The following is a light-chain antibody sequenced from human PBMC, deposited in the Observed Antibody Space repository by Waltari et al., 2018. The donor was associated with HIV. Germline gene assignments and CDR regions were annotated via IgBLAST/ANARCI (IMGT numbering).Light chain of an antibody. CDR2: GEN. CDR3: NSRDSSGNRLVV. V-gene: IGLV3-19*01. Sequence: SSEVTQDPTVSVALGQTVRITCQGDSLRNYFPSWYQQKPGQAPVLVIYGENNRPSGIPDRVSGSTSGNTASLIITGAQAEDEAEYYCNSRDSSGNRLVVFGGGTKLTVL. CDR1: SLRNYF. J-gene: IGLJ2*01.